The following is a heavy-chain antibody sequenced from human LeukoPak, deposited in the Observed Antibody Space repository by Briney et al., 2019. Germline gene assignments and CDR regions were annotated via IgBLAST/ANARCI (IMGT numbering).Heavy chain of an antibody. J-gene: IGHJ3*02. CDR3: ARARGSFYLGAFDI. CDR2: IYSGGKT. V-gene: IGHV3-53*01. CDR1: DFTVAINY. Sequence: GGSLRLSCAASDFTVAINYMSWVRQAPGKGPDWVSVIYSGGKTYYADSVRGRFTISRDTSRNTLYLQMNSLRAADTAVYYCARARGSFYLGAFDIWGQGTMVTVSS. D-gene: IGHD1-26*01.